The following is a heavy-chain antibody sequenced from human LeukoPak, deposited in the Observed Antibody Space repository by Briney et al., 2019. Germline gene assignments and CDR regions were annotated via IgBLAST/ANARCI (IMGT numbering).Heavy chain of an antibody. CDR1: GGTFSSYA. CDR2: IIPILGIA. V-gene: IGHV1-69*04. CDR3: ARGRYPASDY. J-gene: IGHJ4*02. D-gene: IGHD2-2*02. Sequence: ASVKVSCKASGGTFSSYAISWVRQAPGQGLEWMGRIIPILGIANYAQKFQGRVTITADKSTSTAYVELSSLRSEDTAVYYCARGRYPASDYWGQGTLVTVSS.